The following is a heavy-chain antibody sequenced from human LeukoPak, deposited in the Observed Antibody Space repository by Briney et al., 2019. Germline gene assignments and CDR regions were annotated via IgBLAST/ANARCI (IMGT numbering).Heavy chain of an antibody. CDR2: ISAYNGNT. CDR3: AYHSSGWSGGYFDY. CDR1: GYTFTSYG. D-gene: IGHD6-19*01. Sequence: GASVKVSCKASGYTFTSYGISWVRQAPGQGLEWMGWISAYNGNTNYAQKLQGRVTMTTDTSTSTAYMELRSLRSDDTAVYYCAYHSSGWSGGYFDYWGQGTLVTVSS. V-gene: IGHV1-18*01. J-gene: IGHJ4*02.